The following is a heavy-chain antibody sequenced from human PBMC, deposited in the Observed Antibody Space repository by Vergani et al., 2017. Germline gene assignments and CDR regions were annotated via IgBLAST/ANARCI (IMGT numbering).Heavy chain of an antibody. Sequence: QVQLQESGPGLVKPSQTLSLTCTVSGGSISSGGYYWSWIRQHPGKGLEWIGYIYYSGSTYYNPSLKSRVTISVDTSKNQFSLKLSSVTAADTAVYYCARRLKRLFWSGYSNWFDPWGQGTLVTVSS. V-gene: IGHV4-31*03. CDR2: IYYSGST. CDR1: GGSISSGGYY. D-gene: IGHD3-3*01. CDR3: ARRLKRLFWSGYSNWFDP. J-gene: IGHJ5*02.